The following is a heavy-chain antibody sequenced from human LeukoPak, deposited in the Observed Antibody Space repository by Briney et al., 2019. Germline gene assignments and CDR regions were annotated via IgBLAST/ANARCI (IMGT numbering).Heavy chain of an antibody. CDR2: ITYSGAST. V-gene: IGHV3-23*01. CDR1: GFTFNDYY. J-gene: IGHJ4*02. Sequence: PGGSLRLSCAASGFTFNDYYMSWIRQAPGKGLGWVSPITYSGASTYYADSVKGRFTISRDNSKNTLYLQMNSLRVEDSAVYYCAKGGRGYSYGSLDYWGQGTLVTVSS. CDR3: AKGGRGYSYGSLDY. D-gene: IGHD5-18*01.